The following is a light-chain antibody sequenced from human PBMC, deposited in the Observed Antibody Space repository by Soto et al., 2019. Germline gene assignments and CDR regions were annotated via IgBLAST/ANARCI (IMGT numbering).Light chain of an antibody. CDR3: SSYTSSNTLEV. Sequence: LIQPASVSGSPGQSITISCTGTSRDVGGSNYVSWYQHHPHRAPKLLIYEVNYRPSGVSSRFSGSKSGNTASLTISGLQAEDEADYYCSSYTSSNTLEVFGVGTNVTVL. CDR2: EVN. CDR1: SRDVGGSNY. J-gene: IGLJ1*01. V-gene: IGLV2-14*01.